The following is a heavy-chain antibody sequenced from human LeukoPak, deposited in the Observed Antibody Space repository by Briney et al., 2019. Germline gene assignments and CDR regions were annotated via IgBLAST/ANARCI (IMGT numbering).Heavy chain of an antibody. CDR2: IIPIFGTA. D-gene: IGHD6-13*01. CDR1: GGTFSSYA. CDR3: ARTTLGSSWYYYYYMDV. V-gene: IGHV1-69*05. J-gene: IGHJ6*03. Sequence: SVKVSCKASGGTFSSYATSWVRQAPGQGLEWMGGIIPIFGTANYAQKFQGRVTITTDESTSTAYMELSSLRSEDTAVYYCARTTLGSSWYYYYYMDVWGKGTTVTVSS.